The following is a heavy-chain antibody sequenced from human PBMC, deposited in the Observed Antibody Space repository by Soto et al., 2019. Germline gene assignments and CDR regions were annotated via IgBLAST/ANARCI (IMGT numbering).Heavy chain of an antibody. CDR3: AKDLLRDFFDY. D-gene: IGHD3-9*01. CDR1: GFTFSSYA. Sequence: GESLKISCAASGFTFSSYAMSWVRQAPGKGLEWVSAISGSGGSTYYADSVKGRFTISRDNSKNTLYLQMNSLRAEDTAVYYCAKDLLRDFFDYWGQGTLVTVSS. V-gene: IGHV3-23*01. CDR2: ISGSGGST. J-gene: IGHJ4*02.